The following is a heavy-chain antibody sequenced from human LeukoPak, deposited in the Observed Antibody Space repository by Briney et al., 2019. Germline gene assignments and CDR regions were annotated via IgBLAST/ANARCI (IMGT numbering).Heavy chain of an antibody. V-gene: IGHV4-38-2*02. CDR2: IYHSGST. CDR1: GYSISSGYY. Sequence: SETLSLTCTVSGYSISSGYYWGWIRQPPGKGLEWIGSIYHSGSTYYNPSLKRRVTISVDTSKNQFSLKLSSVTAADTAVYYCARVDPVRAYSGSYPTSYFDYWGQGTLVTVSS. D-gene: IGHD1-26*01. J-gene: IGHJ4*02. CDR3: ARVDPVRAYSGSYPTSYFDY.